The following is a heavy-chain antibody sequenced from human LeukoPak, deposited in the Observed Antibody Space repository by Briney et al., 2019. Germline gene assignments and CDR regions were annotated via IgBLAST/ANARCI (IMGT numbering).Heavy chain of an antibody. Sequence: PSETLSLTCAVYGGSFSGYYWSWIRQPPGKGLEWIGEINHSGSTNYNLSLKSRVTISVDTSKNQFSLKLSSVTAADTAVYYCARDRAHCSSTSCLNWFDPWGQGTLVTVSS. CDR2: INHSGST. D-gene: IGHD2-2*01. V-gene: IGHV4-34*01. CDR3: ARDRAHCSSTSCLNWFDP. J-gene: IGHJ5*02. CDR1: GGSFSGYY.